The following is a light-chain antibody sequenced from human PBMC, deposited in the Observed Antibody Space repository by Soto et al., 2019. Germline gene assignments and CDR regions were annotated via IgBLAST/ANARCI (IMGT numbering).Light chain of an antibody. Sequence: DIQMTQSPSTLSASVGDRVSITCRASQSVSTWLAWYQQKPGKAPQLLIFKASTLESWVPSRFSGSVSGTEFTLTITSLQPDDCATYYCQQYNVHSPWTFGQGTKVEIK. CDR1: QSVSTW. CDR2: KAS. J-gene: IGKJ1*01. CDR3: QQYNVHSPWT. V-gene: IGKV1-5*03.